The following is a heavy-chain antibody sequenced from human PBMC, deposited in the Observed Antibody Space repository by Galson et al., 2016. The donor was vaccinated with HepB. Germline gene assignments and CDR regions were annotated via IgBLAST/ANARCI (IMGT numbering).Heavy chain of an antibody. V-gene: IGHV4-61*08. Sequence: SETLSLTCTVSGGSISSGDYYWTWIRQPPGKGLEWIGDIHHSGNTNYNPSLKSRLTISIDTSRSQFSLKLSSATAADTAVYFCTRGKRPPRSSYYAYNWLDSWAQGTLVTVPS. CDR2: IHHSGNT. CDR3: TRGKRPPRSSYYAYNWLDS. D-gene: IGHD3-3*01. CDR1: GGSISSGDYY. J-gene: IGHJ5*01.